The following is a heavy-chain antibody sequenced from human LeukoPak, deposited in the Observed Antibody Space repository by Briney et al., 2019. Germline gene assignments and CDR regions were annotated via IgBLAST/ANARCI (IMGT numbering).Heavy chain of an antibody. V-gene: IGHV5-51*01. CDR2: IYPGDSDT. D-gene: IGHD3-9*01. Sequence: GASLQISCKGSGYSFTSYWIGWVRQLPGKGLEWMGIIYPGDSDTRYSPSFQGQVTISADKSISTAYLQWSSLKASDTAMYYCARQARYDDAFDIWGQGTMVTVSS. CDR3: ARQARYDDAFDI. J-gene: IGHJ3*02. CDR1: GYSFTSYW.